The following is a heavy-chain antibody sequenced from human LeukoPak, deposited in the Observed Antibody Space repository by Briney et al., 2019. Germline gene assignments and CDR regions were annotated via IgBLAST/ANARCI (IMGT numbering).Heavy chain of an antibody. J-gene: IGHJ4*02. CDR1: GGTFSSYA. CDR3: ATVSMATVTENGGDY. D-gene: IGHD4-17*01. V-gene: IGHV1-69*06. CDR2: IIPIFGTA. Sequence: GASVKVSCKASGGTFSSYAISWVRQAPGQGLEWMGGIIPIFGTANYAQKFQGRVTMTEDTSTDTAYMELSSLRSEDTAVYYCATVSMATVTENGGDYWGQGTLVTVSS.